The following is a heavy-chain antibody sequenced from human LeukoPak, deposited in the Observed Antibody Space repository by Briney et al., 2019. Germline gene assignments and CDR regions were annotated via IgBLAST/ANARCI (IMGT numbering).Heavy chain of an antibody. CDR3: AKGSQRSYDSSGYYY. CDR2: VSGSADST. Sequence: GGSLRLSCAASGFASSSYAMTWVRQAPGKGLEWVSAVSGSADSTYYADSVKGRFTISRDNSKNTLYLQMNSLRAEDTAVYYCAKGSQRSYDSSGYYYWGQGTLVTVSS. J-gene: IGHJ4*02. CDR1: GFASSSYA. V-gene: IGHV3-23*01. D-gene: IGHD3-22*01.